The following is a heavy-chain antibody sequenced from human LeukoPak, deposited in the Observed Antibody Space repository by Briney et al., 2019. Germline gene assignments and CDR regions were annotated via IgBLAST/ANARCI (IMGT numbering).Heavy chain of an antibody. CDR2: IYYSGST. Sequence: PSETLSLTCTVSGGSIISSSYYWGWIRQPPGKGLEWIGSIYYSGSTYYNPSLKSRVTISVDTSKNQFSLKLGSVTAADTAVYYCARSPISMIVVVIRDFDYWGQGTLVTVSS. CDR3: ARSPISMIVVVIRDFDY. D-gene: IGHD3-22*01. CDR1: GGSIISSSYY. V-gene: IGHV4-39*01. J-gene: IGHJ4*02.